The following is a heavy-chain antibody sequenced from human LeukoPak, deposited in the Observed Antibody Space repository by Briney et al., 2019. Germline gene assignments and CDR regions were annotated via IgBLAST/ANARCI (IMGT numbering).Heavy chain of an antibody. Sequence: ASVKVSCKTSGGTFSSYGISWVRQAPGQGLEWMGGIIPIFATANYAQKFQGRVTITTDESTSTAYMELSSLRSEDTAVYYCASHVGATLYYYMDVWGKGTTVTVSS. J-gene: IGHJ6*03. V-gene: IGHV1-69*05. CDR3: ASHVGATLYYYMDV. D-gene: IGHD1-26*01. CDR2: IIPIFATA. CDR1: GGTFSSYG.